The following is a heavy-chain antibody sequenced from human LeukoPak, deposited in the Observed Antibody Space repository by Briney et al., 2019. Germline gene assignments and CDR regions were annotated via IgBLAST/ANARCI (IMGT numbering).Heavy chain of an antibody. Sequence: PGGSLRLSCAASGFTFSSYGMHWVRQAPGKGLEWVAVIWYDGSNKYYADSVKCRCTISRDTSKNTLYLQMNSLRAEETAVYYCVKELQAGWYYFDYWGQGTLVTVSS. CDR1: GFTFSSYG. J-gene: IGHJ4*02. D-gene: IGHD6-19*01. V-gene: IGHV3-33*06. CDR3: VKELQAGWYYFDY. CDR2: IWYDGSNK.